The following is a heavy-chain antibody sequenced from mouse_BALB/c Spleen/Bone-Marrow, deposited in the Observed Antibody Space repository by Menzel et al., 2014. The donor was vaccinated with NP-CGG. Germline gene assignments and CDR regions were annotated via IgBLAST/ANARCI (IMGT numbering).Heavy chain of an antibody. CDR1: GYAFTDYL. Sequence: QVQLKDSGAELVRPGTSVKASCKASGYAFTDYLMEWLKQRPGQGLEWIGVINPGSVSTNYNEKFKDKATLTADKSSSTAYMQLSSLTSDDSAVYFCARYDGYFDYWAKAPFSQSPQ. CDR3: ARYDGYFDY. CDR2: INPGSVST. J-gene: IGHJ2*01. D-gene: IGHD2-3*01. V-gene: IGHV1-54*01.